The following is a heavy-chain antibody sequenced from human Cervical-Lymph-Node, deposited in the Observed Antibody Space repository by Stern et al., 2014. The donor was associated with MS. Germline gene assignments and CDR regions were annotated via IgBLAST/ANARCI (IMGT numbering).Heavy chain of an antibody. CDR3: ARAPYGGGPFDY. Sequence: VHLVESGPGLVKPSETLSLTCTVSGGSVSSGSYYWSWIRQPPGKGLEWIGYIYYSGRANYNPSLKSRVTISVDTSKNQFSLKLSSVTAADTAVYYCARAPYGGGPFDYWGQGTLVTVSS. D-gene: IGHD4-23*01. J-gene: IGHJ4*02. V-gene: IGHV4-61*01. CDR1: GGSVSSGSYY. CDR2: IYYSGRA.